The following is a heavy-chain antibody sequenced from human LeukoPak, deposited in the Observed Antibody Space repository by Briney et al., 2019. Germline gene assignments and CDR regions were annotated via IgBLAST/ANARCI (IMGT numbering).Heavy chain of an antibody. CDR1: GGSVSSGRYY. V-gene: IGHV4-61*01. J-gene: IGHJ4*02. CDR2: IYYSGST. D-gene: IGHD5-18*01. Sequence: SETLSLTCTVSGGSVSSGRYYWSWIRQPPGKGLEWIGYIYYSGSTNYNPSLKSRVTISVDTSKNQFSLKLSSVTAADTAVYDCARTKRGYSYGGLDYWGQGTLVTVSS. CDR3: ARTKRGYSYGGLDY.